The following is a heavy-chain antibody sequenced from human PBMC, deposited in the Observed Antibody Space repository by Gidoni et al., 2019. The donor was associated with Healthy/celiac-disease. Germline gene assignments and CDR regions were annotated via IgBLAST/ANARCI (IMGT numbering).Heavy chain of an antibody. CDR2: ISSSSSYI. CDR1: GFPFSTYS. J-gene: IGHJ4*02. V-gene: IGHV3-21*01. CDR3: AGTYCSGGSCYSGSIDY. Sequence: EVQLVESGGGLVKPGGSLRLPCAASGFPFSTYSMNWVRKAPGKGLEWVSSISSSSSYIYYEDSVKGRFTISRDNAKNSLYLQMNSLRAEDTAVYYCAGTYCSGGSCYSGSIDYWGQGTLVTVSS. D-gene: IGHD2-15*01.